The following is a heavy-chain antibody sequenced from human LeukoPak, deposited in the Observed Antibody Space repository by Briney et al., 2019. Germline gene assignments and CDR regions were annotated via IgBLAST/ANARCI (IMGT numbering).Heavy chain of an antibody. CDR3: ARGNSYGSGALGAFDI. V-gene: IGHV4-34*01. Sequence: SETLSLICAVYGGSFRRYYWSWIRQPPGKGLEWIGEINHSGSTNYIPPLKSRVTISVDTSKNQFSLKLSSVTAADTAVYYCARGNSYGSGALGAFDIWGQGTMVTVSS. D-gene: IGHD3-10*01. CDR1: GGSFRRYY. J-gene: IGHJ3*02. CDR2: INHSGST.